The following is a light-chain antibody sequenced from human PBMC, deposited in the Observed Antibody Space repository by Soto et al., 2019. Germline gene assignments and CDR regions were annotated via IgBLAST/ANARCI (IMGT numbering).Light chain of an antibody. CDR3: HQRSNWGT. CDR2: GAS. Sequence: ETVLTQSPGTLSLSPGERATLSCRASQSVSSDYLAWYQHKPGQAPRLLIHGASSRATGIPARFSGSGSGTDFTLTISSLEPEDFADYYCHQRSNWGTFGQGTRLEIK. V-gene: IGKV3D-20*02. CDR1: QSVSSDY. J-gene: IGKJ5*01.